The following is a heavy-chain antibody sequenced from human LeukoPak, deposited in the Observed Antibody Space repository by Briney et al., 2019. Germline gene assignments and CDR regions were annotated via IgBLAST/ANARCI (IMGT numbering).Heavy chain of an antibody. Sequence: GGSLRLSCAASGFTFSSYSMNWVRQAPGKGLEWVSSISSSSSYIYYADSVKGRFTISRDNAKNSLYLQMNSLRAEDTAVYYCAGAMVRGRDYFDYWGQGTLVTVSS. J-gene: IGHJ4*02. D-gene: IGHD3-10*01. CDR3: AGAMVRGRDYFDY. CDR1: GFTFSSYS. V-gene: IGHV3-21*01. CDR2: ISSSSSYI.